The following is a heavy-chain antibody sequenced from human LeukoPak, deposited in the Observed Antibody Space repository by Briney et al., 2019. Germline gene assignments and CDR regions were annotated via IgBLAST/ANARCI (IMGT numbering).Heavy chain of an antibody. CDR1: GGSFSGYY. D-gene: IGHD6-13*01. J-gene: IGHJ4*02. CDR2: INHSGST. CDR3: APLIAAADMEGY. Sequence: SETLSLTCAVYGGSFSGYYWGWIRQPPGKGLEWIGEINHSGSTNYNPSLKSRVTISVDTSKNQFSLKLSSVTAADTAVYYCAPLIAAADMEGYWGQGTLVTVSS. V-gene: IGHV4-34*01.